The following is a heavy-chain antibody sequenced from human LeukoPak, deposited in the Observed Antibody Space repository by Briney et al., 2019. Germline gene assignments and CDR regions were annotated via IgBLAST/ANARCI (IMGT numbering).Heavy chain of an antibody. CDR1: EFTFSSYN. Sequence: PGGSLRLSCAASEFTFSSYNLNWLRQAPGKGLEWVSYISSSSSTIYYADSVKGRFTISGDNAKNSLYLQMNSLRAEDTAVYYCARRAARGRFDPWGQGTLVTVSS. D-gene: IGHD6-6*01. CDR2: ISSSSSTI. CDR3: ARRAARGRFDP. V-gene: IGHV3-48*01. J-gene: IGHJ5*02.